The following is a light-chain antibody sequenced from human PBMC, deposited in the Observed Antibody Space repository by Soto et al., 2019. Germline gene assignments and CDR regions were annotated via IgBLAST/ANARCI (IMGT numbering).Light chain of an antibody. Sequence: EIVMTQSPASLTVIPGEPASISCRSSQSLLHRNGYNYLDWYLQKPGQSPQLLIYLGSDRASGVPDRFSASGSGTDFTLKISRVEPEDVGVYYCMQALQTPFTFGPGTKVDIK. CDR2: LGS. V-gene: IGKV2-28*01. CDR3: MQALQTPFT. CDR1: QSLLHRNGYNY. J-gene: IGKJ3*01.